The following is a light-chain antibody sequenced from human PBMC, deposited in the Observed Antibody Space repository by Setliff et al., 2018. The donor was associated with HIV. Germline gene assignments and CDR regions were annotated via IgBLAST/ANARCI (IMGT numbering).Light chain of an antibody. CDR3: CSNTGSNTYV. CDR2: DVY. V-gene: IGLV2-11*01. CDR1: FRDVGDSNY. J-gene: IGLJ1*01. Sequence: SVLTQPLSVSGSPGQSVTISCTGTFRDVGDSNYVSWYQQYPGKAPKLIIYDVYKRPSGVPDRLSGSKSGNTASLTISGLQAEDEADYYCCSNTGSNTYVFGTGTKVTVL.